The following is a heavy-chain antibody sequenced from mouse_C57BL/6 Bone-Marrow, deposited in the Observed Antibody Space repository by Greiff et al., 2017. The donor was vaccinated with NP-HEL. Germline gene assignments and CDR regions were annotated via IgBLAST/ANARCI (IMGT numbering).Heavy chain of an antibody. CDR2: IHPNSGST. Sequence: QVQLQQPGAELVKPGASVKLSCKASGYTFTSYWMHWVKQRPGQGLEWIGMIHPNSGSTNYNEKFKSKATLTVDKSSSTAYMQLRSLTSEDSAVYYCARSDDYCSSCHSDVWGKGTTLTVSS. J-gene: IGHJ2*01. V-gene: IGHV1-64*01. D-gene: IGHD1-1*01. CDR1: GYTFTSYW. CDR3: ARSDDYCSSCHSDV.